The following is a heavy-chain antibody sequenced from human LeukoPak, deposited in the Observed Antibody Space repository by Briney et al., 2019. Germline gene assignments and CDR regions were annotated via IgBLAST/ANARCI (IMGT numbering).Heavy chain of an antibody. CDR3: AKDLGGWVYGMDV. CDR2: ISGSGGST. V-gene: IGHV3-23*01. J-gene: IGHJ6*02. D-gene: IGHD6-19*01. Sequence: GGSLRLSCAASGFTFSSYAMSWVRQAPGKGLEWVSAISGSGGSTYYADSVKGRFTISRDNSKNTLYLQKNSLRAEDTAVYYCAKDLGGWVYGMDVWGQGTTVTVSS. CDR1: GFTFSSYA.